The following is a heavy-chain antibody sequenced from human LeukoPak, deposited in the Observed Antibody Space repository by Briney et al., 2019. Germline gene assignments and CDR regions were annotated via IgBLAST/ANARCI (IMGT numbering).Heavy chain of an antibody. J-gene: IGHJ4*02. D-gene: IGHD2-2*01. CDR1: GFTFSSYS. Sequence: GGSLRLSCAASGFTFSSYSMNWVRQAPGKGLEWVSSVTSNDYIFYADSMKGRFTISRDNAKNSLFLEMNCLRADDTAVYYCARHPDYSSTTFYGIDYWGQGTVVGVSS. CDR2: VTSNDYI. CDR3: ARHPDYSSTTFYGIDY. V-gene: IGHV3-21*01.